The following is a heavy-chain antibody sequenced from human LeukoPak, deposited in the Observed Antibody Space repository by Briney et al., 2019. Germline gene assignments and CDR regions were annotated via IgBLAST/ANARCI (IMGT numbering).Heavy chain of an antibody. V-gene: IGHV3-23*01. Sequence: GGSLRLSCAASGSIPFNSYSMSWVRQAPGKGLEWVSAITSSGETTYYADSVKGRFTISRDNSKNMVYLQMNSLRAEDAATYYCAKVQGYFDYWGQGSLVTVSS. CDR1: GSIPFNSYS. J-gene: IGHJ4*02. CDR3: AKVQGYFDY. CDR2: ITSSGETT.